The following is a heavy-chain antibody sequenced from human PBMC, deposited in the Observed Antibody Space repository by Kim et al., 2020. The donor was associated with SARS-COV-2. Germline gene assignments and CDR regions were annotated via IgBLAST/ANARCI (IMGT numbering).Heavy chain of an antibody. Sequence: GGSLRLSCAVSGFTFSSYWMSWVRQAPGKGLEWVANIKEDGIEKNYVDSVKGRFTISRDKTKNSLHLQMNSLGAEDTAVYYCVIGSGWFMQHWGQGTLVTVSS. V-gene: IGHV3-7*01. CDR2: IKEDGIEK. CDR1: GFTFSSYW. CDR3: VIGSGWFMQH. J-gene: IGHJ1*01. D-gene: IGHD6-19*01.